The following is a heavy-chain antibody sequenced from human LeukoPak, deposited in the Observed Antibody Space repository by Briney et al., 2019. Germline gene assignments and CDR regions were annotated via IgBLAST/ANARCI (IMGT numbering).Heavy chain of an antibody. CDR3: VHDGSSSGFFDY. D-gene: IGHD6-6*01. Sequence: GGSLRLSCAASGFTFSNAWMSWVRQAPGKGLGWVGRIKSKTDGGTTDYAAPVKGRFTISRDDSKNTLYLQMNSLKTEDTAVYYCVHDGSSSGFFDYWGQGTLVTVSS. CDR2: IKSKTDGGTT. V-gene: IGHV3-15*01. J-gene: IGHJ4*02. CDR1: GFTFSNAW.